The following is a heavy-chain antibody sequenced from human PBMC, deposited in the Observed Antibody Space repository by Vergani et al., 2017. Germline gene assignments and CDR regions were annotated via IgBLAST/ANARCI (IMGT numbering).Heavy chain of an antibody. D-gene: IGHD3/OR15-3a*01. CDR1: GFTFSSYA. J-gene: IGHJ4*02. V-gene: IGHV3-23*01. CDR3: ARDLDEYYFDY. CDR2: ISGSGGST. Sequence: EVQLLESGGGLVQPGGSLRLSCAASGFTFSSYAMSWVRQAPGKGPEWVSSISGSGGSTFYADSVRGRFTISRDNSKNTLYLQMNSLRAEDTAVYYCARDLDEYYFDYGGQGTLVTVSS.